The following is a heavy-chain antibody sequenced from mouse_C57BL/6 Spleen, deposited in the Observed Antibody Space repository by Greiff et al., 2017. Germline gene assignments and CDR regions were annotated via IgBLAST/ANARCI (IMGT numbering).Heavy chain of an antibody. D-gene: IGHD1-1*01. CDR1: GYTFTDYY. J-gene: IGHJ2*01. CDR3: AICTTVGYYFDS. V-gene: IGHV1-19*01. Sequence: EVQLVESGPVLVKPGASVKMSCKASGYTFTDYYMNWVKQSHGKSLEWIGGINPYNGGTSYNQKFKGKATLTVDKSYRTAYMELNSLTAQVSAVCYCAICTTVGYYFDSWGQGTTLTVSS. CDR2: INPYNGGT.